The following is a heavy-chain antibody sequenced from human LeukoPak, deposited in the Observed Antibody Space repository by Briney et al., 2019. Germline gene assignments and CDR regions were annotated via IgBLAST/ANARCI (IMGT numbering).Heavy chain of an antibody. V-gene: IGHV3-21*01. J-gene: IGHJ4*01. D-gene: IGHD3-10*01. Sequence: GGSLRLSCGASGFTFSSYSMNWVRQAPGKGLEWVSSISSSSSYIYYADSVKGRFTISRDNARNSLYLQMNSLRAEDTAVYYCAKLPVIWCGEFTFDYWGQGTLVTVSP. CDR1: GFTFSSYS. CDR2: ISSSSSYI. CDR3: AKLPVIWCGEFTFDY.